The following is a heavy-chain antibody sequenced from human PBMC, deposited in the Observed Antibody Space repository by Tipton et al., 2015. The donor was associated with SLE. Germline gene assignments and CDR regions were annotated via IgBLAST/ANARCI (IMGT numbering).Heavy chain of an antibody. J-gene: IGHJ4*02. Sequence: TLSLTCTVSGGSISSSGYYWSWIRQHPGKGLEWIGYIYYTGSTNYNPSLKSRVAISVDTSQNRFSLQLTSVTAADTAVYYCATGSSSWSPFDYWGRGTLVTVSS. CDR3: ATGSSSWSPFDY. V-gene: IGHV4-31*03. CDR1: GGSISSSGYY. CDR2: IYYTGST. D-gene: IGHD6-13*01.